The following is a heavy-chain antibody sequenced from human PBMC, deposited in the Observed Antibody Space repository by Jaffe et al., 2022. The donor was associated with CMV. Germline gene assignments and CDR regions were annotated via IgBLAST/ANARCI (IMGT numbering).Heavy chain of an antibody. CDR3: ASVASWITFGGVIVTSSFDP. CDR2: IIPILGIA. V-gene: IGHV1-69*09. CDR1: GGTFSSYA. D-gene: IGHD3-16*02. Sequence: QVQLVQSGAEVKKPGSSVKVSCKASGGTFSSYAISWVRQAPGQGLEWMGRIIPILGIANYAQKFQGRVTITADKSTSTAYMELSSLRSEDTAVYYCASVASWITFGGVIVTSSFDPWGQGTLVTVSS. J-gene: IGHJ5*02.